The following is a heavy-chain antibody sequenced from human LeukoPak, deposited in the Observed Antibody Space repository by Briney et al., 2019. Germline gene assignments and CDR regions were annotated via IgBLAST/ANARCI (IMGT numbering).Heavy chain of an antibody. Sequence: PGGSLRLSCAVSGFVFRTSGMHWVRQAPGKGLEWVAFIQYDGSEIYYADSVKGRFTISRDNSKNTLYLQMNSLRAEDTAVYYCAKDKFDAMWGQGTLVTVSS. CDR2: IQYDGSEI. V-gene: IGHV3-30*02. CDR1: GFVFRTSG. CDR3: AKDKFDAM. J-gene: IGHJ4*02.